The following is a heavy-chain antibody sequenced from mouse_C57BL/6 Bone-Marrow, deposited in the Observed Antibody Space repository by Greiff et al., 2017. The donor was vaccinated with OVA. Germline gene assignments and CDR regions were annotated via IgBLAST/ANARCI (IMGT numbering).Heavy chain of an antibody. J-gene: IGHJ2*01. CDR2: ISDGGSYT. Sequence: EVQLVESGGGLVKPGGSLKLSCAASGFTFSSYAMSWVRQTPEKRLEWVATISDGGSYTYYPDNVKGRFTISRDNAKNNLYLQMSHLKSEDTAMSYGERVITTVVALYYFAYWGQGTTLTVSS. CDR1: GFTFSSYA. D-gene: IGHD1-1*01. CDR3: ERVITTVVALYYFAY. V-gene: IGHV5-4*01.